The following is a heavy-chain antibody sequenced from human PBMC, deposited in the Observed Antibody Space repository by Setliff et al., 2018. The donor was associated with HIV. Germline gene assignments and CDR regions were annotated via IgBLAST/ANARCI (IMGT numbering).Heavy chain of an antibody. CDR3: LVAVEEDV. CDR2: IRYDGSNK. D-gene: IGHD5-12*01. CDR1: GFTFSTYG. Sequence: GESLRISCAASGFTFSTYGMHWVRQAPGKGLEWVAFIRYDGSNKYYADSVKGRFTISRDNSKNTLHLQMNSLRAEDTAVYYCLVAVEEDVWGKGTTVTVSS. J-gene: IGHJ6*04. V-gene: IGHV3-30*02.